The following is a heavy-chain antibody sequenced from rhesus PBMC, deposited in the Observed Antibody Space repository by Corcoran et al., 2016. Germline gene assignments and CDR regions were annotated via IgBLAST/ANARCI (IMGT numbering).Heavy chain of an antibody. V-gene: IGHV1-111*01. CDR2: IEPKNGQD. J-gene: IGHJ4*01. Sequence: EVQLVQSGAEVKKPGASVELSCKASGYTFTDYYLHWVRQAPGNGLEWMGRIEPKNGQDAYTQKLPRRHTSTRDTSTDTGYMALRSLRPEDTAIYYCAKEPRGGSWNLDYGGQGVLVTVSS. CDR1: GYTFTDYY. D-gene: IGHD6-25*01. CDR3: AKEPRGGSWNLDY.